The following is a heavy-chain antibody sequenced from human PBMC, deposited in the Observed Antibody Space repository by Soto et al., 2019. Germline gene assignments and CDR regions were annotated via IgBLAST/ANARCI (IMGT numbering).Heavy chain of an antibody. J-gene: IGHJ4*02. CDR2: ISAYNGNT. CDR3: ARDGPTDSVVITDY. D-gene: IGHD3-22*01. CDR1: GYTFTSYG. V-gene: IGHV1-18*01. Sequence: GASVKFSCKASGYTFTSYGISWVRQAPGQGLEWMGWISAYNGNTNYAQKLQGRVTMTTDTSTSTAYMELRSLRSDDTAVYYCARDGPTDSVVITDYWGQGTLVTVSS.